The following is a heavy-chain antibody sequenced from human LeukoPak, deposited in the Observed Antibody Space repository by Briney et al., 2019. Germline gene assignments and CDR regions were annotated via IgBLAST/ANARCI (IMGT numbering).Heavy chain of an antibody. V-gene: IGHV3-7*05. J-gene: IGHJ3*02. CDR2: INQDGTEK. CDR3: ARTSVNSLWDDAFDI. Sequence: GGSLRLSCAASEFIFSKYWMRWVRQAPEKGLEWVARINQDGTEKYSVDSVKGRFTISRDNAKNSLYLQINNVKAEDTAVYYCARTSVNSLWDDAFDIWGQGTMVTVSS. D-gene: IGHD4-17*01. CDR1: EFIFSKYW.